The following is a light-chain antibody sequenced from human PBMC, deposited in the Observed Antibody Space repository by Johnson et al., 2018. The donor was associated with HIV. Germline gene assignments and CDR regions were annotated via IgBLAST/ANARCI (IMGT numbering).Light chain of an antibody. Sequence: QLVLTQPPSVSAAPGQKVTIYCSGSSSNVGNNYVSWYRQLPGTAPKLLIYENNKRPSGIPDRFSGSKSGTSATLGITGLQTGDEADYYCGTWDSSLSAHNYVFGTGTKVTVL. CDR1: SSNVGNNY. CDR2: ENN. V-gene: IGLV1-51*02. CDR3: GTWDSSLSAHNYV. J-gene: IGLJ1*01.